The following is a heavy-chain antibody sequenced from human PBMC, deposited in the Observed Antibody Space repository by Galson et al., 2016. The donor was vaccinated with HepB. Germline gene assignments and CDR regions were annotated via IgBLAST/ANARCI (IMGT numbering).Heavy chain of an antibody. Sequence: SLRLSCAASGFTFRNYWMNWVRQSPGKGLEWLVNIGGDGSQKYYIDFMQGRITISRDNANNSLYLQMSNLGVEDTAVYYCVRTLVRDYFDYWGQGVLVTVSS. J-gene: IGHJ4*02. V-gene: IGHV3-7*01. CDR3: VRTLVRDYFDY. D-gene: IGHD2-8*02. CDR2: IGGDGSQK. CDR1: GFTFRNYW.